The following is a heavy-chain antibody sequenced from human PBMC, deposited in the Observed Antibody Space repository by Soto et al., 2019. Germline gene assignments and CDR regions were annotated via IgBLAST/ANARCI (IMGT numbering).Heavy chain of an antibody. Sequence: ESGGGVVQPGRSLRLSCAASGFTFSSYAMHWVRQAPGKGLEWVAVISYDGSNKYYADSVKGRFTISRDNSKNTLYLQMNSLTAEDTAVYYCARPSGSYYYYSGMDVWGQGTTVTVSS. D-gene: IGHD1-26*01. CDR1: GFTFSSYA. CDR3: ARPSGSYYYYSGMDV. J-gene: IGHJ6*02. V-gene: IGHV3-30-3*01. CDR2: ISYDGSNK.